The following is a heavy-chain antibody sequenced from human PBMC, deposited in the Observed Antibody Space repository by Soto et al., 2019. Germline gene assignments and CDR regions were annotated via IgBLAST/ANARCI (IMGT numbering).Heavy chain of an antibody. CDR3: ATPAEPLDTAMLKGLAH. V-gene: IGHV1-69*01. Sequence: QLQLVQWGAEVKKPGSSVKVSCKASGDTFSNTAFIWVRQAPGQGLEWMGGIIPIFGAPNYAQKFQGRLMISADDSASKAYMELNTLTSEDTAVYYCATPAEPLDTAMLKGLAHWGQGTLVTVSS. CDR1: GDTFSNTA. D-gene: IGHD5-18*01. J-gene: IGHJ4*02. CDR2: IIPIFGAP.